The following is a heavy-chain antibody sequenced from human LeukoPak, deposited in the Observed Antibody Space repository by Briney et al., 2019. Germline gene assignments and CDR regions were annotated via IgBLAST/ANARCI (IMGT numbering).Heavy chain of an antibody. CDR1: GCTFTSYG. CDR2: ISAYNGNT. J-gene: IGHJ5*02. V-gene: IGHV1-18*01. D-gene: IGHD4-17*01. Sequence: EASVKVSCKDSGCTFTSYGISWVRQAPGQGLEWMTWISAYNGNTNYAQKLQGRVTMTTDTSTSTAYMELSRLRSDDTAVYYCARGVHGEYDGNWFDPWGLGTLVAVSS. CDR3: ARGVHGEYDGNWFDP.